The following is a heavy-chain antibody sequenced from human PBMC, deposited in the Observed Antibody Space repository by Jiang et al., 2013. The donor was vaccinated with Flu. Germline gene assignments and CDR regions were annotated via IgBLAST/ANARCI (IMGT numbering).Heavy chain of an antibody. CDR1: YG. CDR3: ARDLDYYGSGDHDNYYYYGMDV. D-gene: IGHD3-10*01. J-gene: IGHJ6*02. V-gene: IGHV1-18*01. CDR2: ISAYNGNT. Sequence: YGISWVRQAPRTRDVEWMGWISAYNGNTNYAQKLQGRVTMTTDTSTSTAYMELRSLRSDDTAVYYCARDLDYYGSGDHDNYYYYGMDVWGQGTTVTVSS.